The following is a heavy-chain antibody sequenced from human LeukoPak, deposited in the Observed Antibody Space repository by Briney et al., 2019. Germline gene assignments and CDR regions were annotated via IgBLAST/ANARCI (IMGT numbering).Heavy chain of an antibody. J-gene: IGHJ4*02. Sequence: ESLKISCKGSGYSFTSCWIGWVRQMPGKGLEWLGVIYPGDSDTRFRPPFQGHVTISADKSISTVHLQWSSLKASDTAMYYCARSGYISSWTHFDYWGQGTLVTVSS. CDR2: IYPGDSDT. CDR3: ARSGYISSWTHFDY. V-gene: IGHV5-51*01. D-gene: IGHD6-13*01. CDR1: GYSFTSCW.